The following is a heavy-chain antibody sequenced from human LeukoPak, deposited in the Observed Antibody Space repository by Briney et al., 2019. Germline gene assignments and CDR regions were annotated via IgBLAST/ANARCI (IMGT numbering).Heavy chain of an antibody. CDR3: AKGFWSAYYRAEYFHH. CDR1: GFTFSSYG. Sequence: GGSLRLSCAASGFTFSSYGMHWVRQAPGKGLEWVAFIRYDGSNKYYADSVEGRISISRDNSKNTLYLQMNSLRAEDTAVYYCAKGFWSAYYRAEYFHHWGQGTLVTVSS. D-gene: IGHD3-3*01. CDR2: IRYDGSNK. V-gene: IGHV3-30*02. J-gene: IGHJ1*01.